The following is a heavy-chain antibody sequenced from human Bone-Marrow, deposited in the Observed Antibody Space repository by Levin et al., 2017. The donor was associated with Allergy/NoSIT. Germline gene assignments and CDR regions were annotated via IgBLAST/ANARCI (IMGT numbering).Heavy chain of an antibody. CDR1: GFTVSSNY. Sequence: LSLTCAASGFTVSSNYMSWVRQAPGKGLEWVSVIYSGGSTYYADSVKGRFTISSDNSKNTLYLQMNSLRAEDTAVYYCARGLVGANNADFDYWGQGTLVTVSS. V-gene: IGHV3-53*01. J-gene: IGHJ4*02. CDR3: ARGLVGANNADFDY. D-gene: IGHD1-26*01. CDR2: IYSGGST.